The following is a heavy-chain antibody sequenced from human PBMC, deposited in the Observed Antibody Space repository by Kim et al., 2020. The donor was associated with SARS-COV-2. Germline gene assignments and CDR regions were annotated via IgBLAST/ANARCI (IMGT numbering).Heavy chain of an antibody. D-gene: IGHD6-19*01. CDR3: ARMWLVGNWFDP. V-gene: IGHV4-59*13. Sequence: SETLSLTCTVSGGSISSYYWSWIRQPPGKGLEWIGYIYYSGSTNYNPSLKSRVTISVDTSKNQFSLKLSSVTAADTAVYYCARMWLVGNWFDPWGQGTLVTVSS. CDR1: GGSISSYY. J-gene: IGHJ5*02. CDR2: IYYSGST.